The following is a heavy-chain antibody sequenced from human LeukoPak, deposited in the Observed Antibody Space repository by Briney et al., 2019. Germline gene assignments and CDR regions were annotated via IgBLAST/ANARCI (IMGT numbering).Heavy chain of an antibody. J-gene: IGHJ4*02. CDR2: IYYSGST. CDR1: GGSISSSSYC. Sequence: SETLSLTCTVSGGSISSSSYCWGWIRQPPGKGLEWIGSIYYSGSTCYNPSLKSRVTISVDTSKNQFSLKLSSVTAADTAVYYCARIGYSSGWPQIDYWGQGTLVTVSS. D-gene: IGHD6-19*01. V-gene: IGHV4-39*01. CDR3: ARIGYSSGWPQIDY.